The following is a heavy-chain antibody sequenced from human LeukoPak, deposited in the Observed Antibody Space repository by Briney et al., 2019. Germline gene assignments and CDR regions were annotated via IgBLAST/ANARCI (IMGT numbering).Heavy chain of an antibody. CDR1: GRSIRSVY. CDR2: IYATDLT. CDR3: ARGFGSGTSPIDL. Sequence: SETLSLTCTVSGRSIRSVYWNWIRQSAGKGLEWIGRIYATDLTNYNPSLKSRVTLSVDMSKNELSLTLKSVTAADTAVYYCARGFGSGTSPIDLWGQGTLVTVSS. V-gene: IGHV4-4*07. J-gene: IGHJ5*02. D-gene: IGHD3-10*01.